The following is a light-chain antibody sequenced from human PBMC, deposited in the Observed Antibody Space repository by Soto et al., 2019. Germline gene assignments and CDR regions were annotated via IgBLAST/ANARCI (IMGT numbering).Light chain of an antibody. Sequence: EIVMTQSPATLSVSPGERATLSCRASQSVSNNLAWYQQKPGQAPRLLIYGASTRATGIPARFSGSGSGTEFTLTISSLQSEDFAVYYCKQYNNWPPGTFGQGTKVEIK. CDR1: QSVSNN. V-gene: IGKV3-15*01. CDR3: KQYNNWPPGT. CDR2: GAS. J-gene: IGKJ1*01.